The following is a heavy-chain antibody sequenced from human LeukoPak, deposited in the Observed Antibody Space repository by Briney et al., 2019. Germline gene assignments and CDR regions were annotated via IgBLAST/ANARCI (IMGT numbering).Heavy chain of an antibody. CDR2: IYYSGST. CDR3: ARGLEAARDVFDY. J-gene: IGHJ4*02. CDR1: GGSISSYY. V-gene: IGHV4-59*01. D-gene: IGHD6-13*01. Sequence: PSETLSLTCTVSGGSISSYYWSWIRQPPGKGLEWIGYIYYSGSTNYNPSLKSRVTISVDTSKNQFSLKLSSVTAADTAVYYCARGLEAARDVFDYWGQEPLAPVS.